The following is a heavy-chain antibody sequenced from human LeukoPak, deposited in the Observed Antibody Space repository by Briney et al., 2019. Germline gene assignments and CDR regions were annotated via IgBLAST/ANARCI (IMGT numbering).Heavy chain of an antibody. CDR1: GGSFSGYY. CDR2: INHSGST. Sequence: SETLSLTCAVYGGSFSGYYWSWIRQPPGKGLEWIGEINHSGSTNYNPSLKSRVTISVDTSKNQFSLKLSSVTATDTAVYYCARGPRRYSYGSGYYYYMDVWGKGTTVTVSS. V-gene: IGHV4-34*01. CDR3: ARGPRRYSYGSGYYYYMDV. J-gene: IGHJ6*03. D-gene: IGHD5-18*01.